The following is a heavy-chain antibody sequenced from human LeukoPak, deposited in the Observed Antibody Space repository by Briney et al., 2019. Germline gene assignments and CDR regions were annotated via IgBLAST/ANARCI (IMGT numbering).Heavy chain of an antibody. D-gene: IGHD2-2*01. J-gene: IGHJ5*02. CDR1: GFTFSTYA. CDR2: ISASGGTT. Sequence: GGSLRLSCSASGFTFSTYAMTWVRQAPGKGLEWVSAISASGGTTYYADSVKGRFTTSRDNSENTLYLQMNSLRAEDTAVYYCAKLPREYCSSTSCPNWFDTWGQGTLVTVSS. CDR3: AKLPREYCSSTSCPNWFDT. V-gene: IGHV3-23*01.